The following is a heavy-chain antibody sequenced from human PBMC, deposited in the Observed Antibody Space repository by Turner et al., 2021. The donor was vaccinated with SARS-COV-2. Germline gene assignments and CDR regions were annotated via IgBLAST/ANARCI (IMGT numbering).Heavy chain of an antibody. V-gene: IGHV1-24*01. D-gene: IGHD1-7*01. CDR2: FNPEDGEP. CDR1: GYTLSELS. Sequence: QVHLLQSGAEVKKPGASVKVSCKVSGYTLSELSIHWVRQAPGKGPEWMGGFNPEDGEPIYAQMFQGRFSLTEDTSTDTLYMELSSLRSEDTAVYYCATSWELPDAYFDSWGQETLVTVSS. J-gene: IGHJ4*02. CDR3: ATSWELPDAYFDS.